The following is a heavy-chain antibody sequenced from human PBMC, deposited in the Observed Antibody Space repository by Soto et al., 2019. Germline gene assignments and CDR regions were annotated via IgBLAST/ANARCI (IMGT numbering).Heavy chain of an antibody. J-gene: IGHJ5*02. V-gene: IGHV3-74*01. D-gene: IGHD2-21*01. CDR2: INSDGSST. CDR3: ARDHVVPRNWFDP. CDR1: GFTFSSYW. Sequence: PGGSVGLSCAASGFTFSSYWMHWVRQAPGKGLVWVSRINSDGSSTSYADSVKGRFTISRDNAKNTLYLQMNSLRAEDTAVYYFARDHVVPRNWFDPCGQGTLVTVSS.